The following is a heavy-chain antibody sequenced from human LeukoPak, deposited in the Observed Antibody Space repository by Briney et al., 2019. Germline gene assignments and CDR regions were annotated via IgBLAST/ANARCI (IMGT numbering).Heavy chain of an antibody. CDR2: IPYDGGNK. D-gene: IGHD3-22*01. CDR1: GFTFSSND. V-gene: IGHV3-30*18. J-gene: IGHJ3*02. Sequence: GGSLRLSCAASGFTFSSNDIHSVRQAPVKGLEWEVVIPYDGGNKYYADSVKGRFAISRDNSKHTLYLQMNSLRAEDTAVYYCAKGTHYYDSSGYWGAFDIWGQGTMVTVSS. CDR3: AKGTHYYDSSGYWGAFDI.